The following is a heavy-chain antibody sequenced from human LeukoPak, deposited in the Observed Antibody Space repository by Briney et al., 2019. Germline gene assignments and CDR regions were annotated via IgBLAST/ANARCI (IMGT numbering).Heavy chain of an antibody. CDR1: GGSISNSSYY. Sequence: SETLSLTCTLSGGSISNSSYYWGWIRQPPGKRLEWIGSIYYSGSTYYNPSLKSRVTISVDTSKNQFSLTLSSVTAADTAVYYCARLTLSGVSADYWGQGTLVTVSS. V-gene: IGHV4-39*01. CDR3: ARLTLSGVSADY. CDR2: IYYSGST. D-gene: IGHD2/OR15-2a*01. J-gene: IGHJ4*02.